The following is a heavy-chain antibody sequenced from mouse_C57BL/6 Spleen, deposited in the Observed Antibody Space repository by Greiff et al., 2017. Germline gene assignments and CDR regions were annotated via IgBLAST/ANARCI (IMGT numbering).Heavy chain of an antibody. CDR3: ARRLPDYYDYDGGYFDY. CDR2: INPSTGGT. Sequence: VQLQQSGPELVKPGASVKISCKASGYSFTGYYMNWVKQSPEKSLEWIGEINPSTGGTTYNQKFKAKATLTVDKSSSTAYMQLKSLTSEVSAVYYCARRLPDYYDYDGGYFDYWGQGTTLTVSS. V-gene: IGHV1-42*01. CDR1: GYSFTGYY. D-gene: IGHD2-4*01. J-gene: IGHJ2*01.